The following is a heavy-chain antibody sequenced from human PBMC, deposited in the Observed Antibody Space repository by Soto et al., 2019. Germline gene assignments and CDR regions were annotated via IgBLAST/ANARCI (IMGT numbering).Heavy chain of an antibody. D-gene: IGHD3-16*01. V-gene: IGHV3-66*01. CDR3: ARDPWAADY. Sequence: EVQLVESGGGLVQPGGSLRLSCAASGFTVSTKYMSWVRQAPGKGLEWVSVIYSGGSTFYADSVRGRCTISRDNSKNKVNLQMNGLRAEDTAVYYCARDPWAADYWGQGTLVTVSS. CDR2: IYSGGST. J-gene: IGHJ4*02. CDR1: GFTVSTKY.